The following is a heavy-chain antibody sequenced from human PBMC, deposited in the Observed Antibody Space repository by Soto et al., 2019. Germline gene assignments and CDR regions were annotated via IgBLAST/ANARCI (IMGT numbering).Heavy chain of an antibody. Sequence: PGGSLRLSCAASGFTFSSYWMSWVRQAPGKGLEWVANIKQDGSEKYYVDSVKGRFTISRDNAKNSLYLQMNSLRAEDTAVYYCARDIGYSSGPHDAFDIWGQGTMVTVSS. D-gene: IGHD6-19*01. CDR3: ARDIGYSSGPHDAFDI. CDR2: IKQDGSEK. CDR1: GFTFSSYW. J-gene: IGHJ3*02. V-gene: IGHV3-7*03.